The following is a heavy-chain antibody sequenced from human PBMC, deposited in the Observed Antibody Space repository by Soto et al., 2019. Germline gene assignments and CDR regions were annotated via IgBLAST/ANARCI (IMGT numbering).Heavy chain of an antibody. Sequence: PSETLSLTCAVSGGSISSGGYSWSWIRQPPGKGLEWIGYIYHSGSTYYNPSLKSRVTISVDRSKNQFSLKLSSVTAADTAVYYCARTTGTTTYYFDYWGQATLVTVSS. D-gene: IGHD1-1*01. CDR3: ARTTGTTTYYFDY. CDR2: IYHSGST. J-gene: IGHJ4*02. CDR1: GGSISSGGYS. V-gene: IGHV4-30-2*01.